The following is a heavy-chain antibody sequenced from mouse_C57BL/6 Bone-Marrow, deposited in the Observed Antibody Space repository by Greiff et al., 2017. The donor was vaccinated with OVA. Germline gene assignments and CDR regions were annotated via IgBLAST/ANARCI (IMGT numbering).Heavy chain of an antibody. D-gene: IGHD2-4*01. J-gene: IGHJ3*01. V-gene: IGHV1-15*01. CDR2: IDPETGGT. CDR1: GYTFTDYE. CDR3: TRYDSLAY. Sequence: VKLQESGAELVRPGASVTLSCKASGYTFTDYEMHWVKQTPVHGLEWIGAIDPETGGTAYNQKFKGKAILTADKSSSTAYMELRSLTSEDSAVYYCTRYDSLAYWGQGTLVTVSA.